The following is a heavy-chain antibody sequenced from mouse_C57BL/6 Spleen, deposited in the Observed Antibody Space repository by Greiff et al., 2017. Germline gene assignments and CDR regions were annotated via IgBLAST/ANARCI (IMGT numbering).Heavy chain of an antibody. CDR1: GYTFTDYN. CDR3: ATREDLHWYFDV. V-gene: IGHV1-22*01. Sequence: VQLQQSGPELVKPGASVKMSCKASGYTFTDYNMHWVKQSHGKSLEWIGNINPNNGGTSYNQKFKGKATLTVNKSSSTAYMELRSLTSEDSAVYYCATREDLHWYFDVWGTGTTVTVSS. CDR2: INPNNGGT. J-gene: IGHJ1*03.